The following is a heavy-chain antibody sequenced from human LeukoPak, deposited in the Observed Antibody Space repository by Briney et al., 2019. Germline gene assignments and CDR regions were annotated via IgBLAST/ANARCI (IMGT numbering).Heavy chain of an antibody. CDR2: INHSGST. D-gene: IGHD2-2*01. Sequence: SETLSLTCAVYGGSFSGYYRSWIRQPPGKGLEWIGEINHSGSTNYNPSLKSRVTISVDTSKNQFSLKLSSVTAADTAVYYCARAREYCSSTSCFPRPAKNWFDPWGQGTLVTVSS. J-gene: IGHJ5*02. V-gene: IGHV4-34*01. CDR1: GGSFSGYY. CDR3: ARAREYCSSTSCFPRPAKNWFDP.